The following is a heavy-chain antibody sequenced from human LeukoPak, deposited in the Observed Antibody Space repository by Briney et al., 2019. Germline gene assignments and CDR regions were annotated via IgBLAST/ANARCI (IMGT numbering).Heavy chain of an antibody. D-gene: IGHD2-21*02. J-gene: IGHJ3*02. V-gene: IGHV4-59*13. CDR3: ASGYCGGDCPYHAFDI. CDR1: GGSISSYY. CDR2: IYYGRTT. Sequence: SETLSLTCTVSGGSISSYYWSWIRQPPGRGLEWIGYIYYGRTTNYNPSLKSRVAISVDESKNQFSLKLSSVTAADMAVYYCASGYCGGDCPYHAFDIWGQGTMVTVSS.